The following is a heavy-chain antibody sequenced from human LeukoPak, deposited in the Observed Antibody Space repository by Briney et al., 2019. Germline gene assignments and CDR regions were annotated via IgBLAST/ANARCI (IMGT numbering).Heavy chain of an antibody. CDR3: ASQGQLVPLNNWFDP. J-gene: IGHJ5*02. Sequence: PSETLSLTCTVSGGSISSSSYYWGWIRQPPGEGLEWIGSICYSGSTYYNPSLKSRVTISVDTSKNQFSLKLSSVTAADTAVYYCASQGQLVPLNNWFDPWGQGTLVTVSS. CDR1: GGSISSSSYY. CDR2: ICYSGST. D-gene: IGHD6-6*01. V-gene: IGHV4-39*01.